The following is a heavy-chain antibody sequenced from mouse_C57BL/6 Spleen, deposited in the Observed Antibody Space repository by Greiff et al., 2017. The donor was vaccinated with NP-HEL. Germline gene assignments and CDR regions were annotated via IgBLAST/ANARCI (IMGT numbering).Heavy chain of an antibody. CDR1: GYTFTSYW. CDR2: INPSNGGT. J-gene: IGHJ2*01. CDR3: AGGGPYFSFDY. D-gene: IGHD2-10*01. Sequence: QVQLQQPGTELVKPGASVKLSCKASGYTFTSYWMHWVKQRPGQGLEWIGNINPSNGGTNYNEKFKGKATLTADKSSSTAYMQLSSLTSEGSAVYYCAGGGPYFSFDYWGQGTTLTVSS. V-gene: IGHV1-53*01.